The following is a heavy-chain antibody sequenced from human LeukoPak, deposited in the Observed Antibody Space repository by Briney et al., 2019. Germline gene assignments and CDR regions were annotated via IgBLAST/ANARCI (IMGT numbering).Heavy chain of an antibody. CDR3: ARDLSSTPNWEFDY. CDR2: INPSSGVT. CDR1: EYTFNGYF. J-gene: IGHJ4*02. Sequence: ASVKVFCNTSEYTFNGYFIHWVRQAAGQGLERMGRINPSSGVTEYAQNFQGRVAMSRDTSISTASMELSWLTSDDTAVYYCARDLSSTPNWEFDYWGQGTLVTVSS. D-gene: IGHD7-27*01. V-gene: IGHV1-2*06.